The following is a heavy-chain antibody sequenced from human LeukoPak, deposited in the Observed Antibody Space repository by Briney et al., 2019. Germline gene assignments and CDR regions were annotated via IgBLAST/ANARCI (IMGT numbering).Heavy chain of an antibody. CDR1: GYSISSGYY. CDR3: ARRTIFGVVIDY. J-gene: IGHJ4*02. V-gene: IGHV4-38-2*01. CDR2: IYHSGST. D-gene: IGHD3-3*01. Sequence: SETLSLTCAVSGYSISSGYYWGWIRQPPGQGLEWIGSIYHSGSTYYNPSLKSRATISVDTSKNQFSLKLSSVTAADTAVYYCARRTIFGVVIDYWGQGTLVTVSS.